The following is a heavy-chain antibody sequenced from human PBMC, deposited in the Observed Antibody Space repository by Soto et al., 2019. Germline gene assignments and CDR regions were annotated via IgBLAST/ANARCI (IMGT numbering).Heavy chain of an antibody. J-gene: IGHJ4*02. V-gene: IGHV4-59*01. CDR2: VHYSGRA. D-gene: IGHD4-17*01. Sequence: QVQLQESGPGLVNPSETLSLTCTVSGGSISNYYWIWIRQPPGKGLDWIGYVHYSGRATYNPSLKSRVSISVDTSKNQFSLNMSSVNAADTAVYYCARISNDYGGNGAFDYWGQGTLVTVSS. CDR1: GGSISNYY. CDR3: ARISNDYGGNGAFDY.